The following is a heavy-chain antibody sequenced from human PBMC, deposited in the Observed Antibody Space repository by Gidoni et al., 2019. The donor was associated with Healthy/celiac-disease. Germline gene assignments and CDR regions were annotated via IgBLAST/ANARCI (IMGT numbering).Heavy chain of an antibody. CDR1: GFTVSSYW. Sequence: EVQLVESGGGLVQPGGSLRLSCAASGFTVSSYWMHWVRQAPGKGLVWVSRIKSDGSSTSYADSVKGRFTISRDNAKNTLYLQMNSLRAEDTAVYYCARVPFSGWYTDYWGQGTLVTVSS. J-gene: IGHJ4*02. CDR2: IKSDGSST. D-gene: IGHD6-19*01. V-gene: IGHV3-74*01. CDR3: ARVPFSGWYTDY.